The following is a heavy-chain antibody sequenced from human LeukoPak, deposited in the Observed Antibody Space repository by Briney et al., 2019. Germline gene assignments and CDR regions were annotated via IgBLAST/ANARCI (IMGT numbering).Heavy chain of an antibody. D-gene: IGHD2-2*01. CDR1: GFTFSSYG. CDR2: ISDSGGST. J-gene: IGHJ4*02. V-gene: IGHV3-23*01. Sequence: GGSLRLSCAASGFTFSSYGMSWVRQAPGKGLEWVSTISDSGGSTYYADSVKGRFTISRDNSKNTLYLQMNSLRAEDTAVYYCARERLGYCSSTSCREIDYWGQGTLVTVSS. CDR3: ARERLGYCSSTSCREIDY.